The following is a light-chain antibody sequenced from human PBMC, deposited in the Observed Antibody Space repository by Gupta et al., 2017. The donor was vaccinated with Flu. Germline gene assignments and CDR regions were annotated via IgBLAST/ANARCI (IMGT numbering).Light chain of an antibody. CDR2: GAS. Sequence: EIVLTQSPGTLSWSPGERATLSCRASQSVSGSYLAWYQQKPGQAPRLLIYGASTRATGIPDRFSGSGSGTDFTLTISRLEPEDFAVYYCQQYVSSPTFGQGTKVEIK. CDR1: QSVSGSY. J-gene: IGKJ1*01. V-gene: IGKV3-20*01. CDR3: QQYVSSPT.